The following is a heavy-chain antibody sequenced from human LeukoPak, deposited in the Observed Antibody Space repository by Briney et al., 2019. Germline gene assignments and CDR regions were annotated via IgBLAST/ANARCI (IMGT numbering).Heavy chain of an antibody. CDR2: ISGYNSNT. Sequence: GASVKVSCKASGYTFTNYGVTWVRQAPGQGLEWMGWISGYNSNTNYAQKLQGRVAMTTDTSTTTAYMELTSLKSDDTAVYFCARANYASNSALDYWGQGTLVTVYS. D-gene: IGHD4-23*01. CDR1: GYTFTNYG. V-gene: IGHV1-18*01. J-gene: IGHJ4*02. CDR3: ARANYASNSALDY.